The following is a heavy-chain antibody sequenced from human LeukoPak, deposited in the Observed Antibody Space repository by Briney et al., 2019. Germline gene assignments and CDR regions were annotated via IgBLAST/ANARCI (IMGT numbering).Heavy chain of an antibody. CDR2: INSSSSYI. CDR1: GFTISSYS. CDR3: ARDRVAVAGTGEPLGAFDI. J-gene: IGHJ3*02. D-gene: IGHD6-19*01. Sequence: SGGSLRLSCAASGFTISSYSMNWVRQAPGKGLEWVSFINSSSSYIFYADSVKGRFTISRDNAKNSLYLQMNSLRAEDTAVYYCARDRVAVAGTGEPLGAFDIWGQGTMVTVSS. V-gene: IGHV3-21*01.